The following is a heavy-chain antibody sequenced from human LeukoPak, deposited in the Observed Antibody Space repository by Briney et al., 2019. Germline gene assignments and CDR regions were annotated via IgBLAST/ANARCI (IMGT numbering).Heavy chain of an antibody. J-gene: IGHJ4*02. CDR3: AKPPYYGDYAAYYFDY. CDR1: GFTFSSYA. Sequence: GGSLRLSCAASGFTFSSYAMSWVRQAPGKGLEWVSPISGSGGSTYYADSVKGRFTISRDNSKDTLFLQMNSLRAEDTAVYYCAKPPYYGDYAAYYFDYWGQGTLVTVSS. V-gene: IGHV3-23*01. D-gene: IGHD4-17*01. CDR2: ISGSGGST.